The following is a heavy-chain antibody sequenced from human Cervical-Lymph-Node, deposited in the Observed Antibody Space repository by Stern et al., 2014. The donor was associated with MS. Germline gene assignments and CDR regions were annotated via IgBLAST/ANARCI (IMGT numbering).Heavy chain of an antibody. CDR3: ARGDTSGWYFFDF. J-gene: IGHJ4*02. Sequence: EVQLVQSGAEVKKPGESLKISCKTSGYTFDKYWIGWARQTPGKGPEWVGIIYPGASDTRYRPSFQGHVIISVDKSITTAYLQWSSLWASDTAIYYCARGDTSGWYFFDFWGQGTPVTVSS. V-gene: IGHV5-51*03. CDR1: GYTFDKYW. D-gene: IGHD6-19*01. CDR2: IYPGASDT.